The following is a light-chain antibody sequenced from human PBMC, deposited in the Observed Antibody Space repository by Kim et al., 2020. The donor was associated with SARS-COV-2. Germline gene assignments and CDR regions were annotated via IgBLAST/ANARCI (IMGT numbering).Light chain of an antibody. CDR3: QQYGSSPWT. CDR1: QSVSSSS. V-gene: IGKV3-20*01. Sequence: EIVLTQSPATLSLSPGERATLSCRASQSVSSSSLAWYQQKPGQAPRLFIYGASSRATGIPDRFSGSGSGTDFTLTISRLEPEDFAVYYCQQYGSSPWTFGQGTKVDIK. J-gene: IGKJ1*01. CDR2: GAS.